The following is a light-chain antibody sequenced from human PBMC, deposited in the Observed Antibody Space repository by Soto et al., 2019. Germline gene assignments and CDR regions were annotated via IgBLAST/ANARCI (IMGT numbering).Light chain of an antibody. CDR1: QAIISY. CDR2: DAS. CDR3: QQRMNWPLT. Sequence: EIVLTQSPATLSLSPGERATLSCRASQAIISYLAWYQQKPGQAPRLLIYDASNRATGIPARFSGSGSETDFTLTISSLEPEDFAVYYCQQRMNWPLTFGGGTKVDIK. V-gene: IGKV3-11*01. J-gene: IGKJ4*01.